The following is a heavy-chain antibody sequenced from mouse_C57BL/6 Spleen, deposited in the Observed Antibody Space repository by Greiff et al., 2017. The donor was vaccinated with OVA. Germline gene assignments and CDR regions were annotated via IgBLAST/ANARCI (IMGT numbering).Heavy chain of an antibody. Sequence: LQQSGASVKISCKASGYAFSSYWMNWVKQRPGKGLEWIGQIYPGDGDTNYNGKFKGKATLTADKSSSTAYMQLSSLTSEDSAVYFCARRGELYYYGSGYAMDYWGQGTSVTVSS. CDR1: GYAFSSYW. J-gene: IGHJ4*01. V-gene: IGHV1-80*01. CDR3: ARRGELYYYGSGYAMDY. D-gene: IGHD1-1*01. CDR2: IYPGDGDT.